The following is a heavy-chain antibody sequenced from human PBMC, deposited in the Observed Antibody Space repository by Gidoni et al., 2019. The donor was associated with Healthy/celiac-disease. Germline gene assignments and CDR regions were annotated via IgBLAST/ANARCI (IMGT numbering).Heavy chain of an antibody. CDR3: ARGGYYDILTGYYGY. CDR2: INHSGST. J-gene: IGHJ4*02. D-gene: IGHD3-9*01. V-gene: IGHV4-34*01. CDR1: GGSFSGYY. Sequence: QVQLQQWGAGLLKPSETLSLTCAVYGGSFSGYYWSWIRQPPGKGLEWIGEINHSGSTNYNPSLKSRVTIPVDTSKNQFSLKLSSVTAADTAVYYCARGGYYDILTGYYGYWGQGTLVTVSS.